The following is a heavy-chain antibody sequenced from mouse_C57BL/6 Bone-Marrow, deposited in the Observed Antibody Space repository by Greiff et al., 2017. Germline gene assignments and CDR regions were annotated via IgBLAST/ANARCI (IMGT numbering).Heavy chain of an antibody. CDR2: IDPENGDT. CDR3: TTYGSSLWYFDV. D-gene: IGHD1-1*01. J-gene: IGHJ1*03. CDR1: GFNIKDDY. Sequence: VHVKQSGAELVRPGASVKLSCTASGFNIKDDYMHWVKQRPEQGLEWIGWIDPENGDTEYASKFQGKATITADTSSNTAYLPLSSLTSEDTAVYYCTTYGSSLWYFDVWGTGTTVTVSS. V-gene: IGHV14-4*01.